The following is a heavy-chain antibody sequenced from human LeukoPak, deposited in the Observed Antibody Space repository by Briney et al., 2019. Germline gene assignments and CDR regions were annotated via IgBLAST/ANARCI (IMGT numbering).Heavy chain of an antibody. D-gene: IGHD1-26*01. CDR1: GFTFNTYG. CDR2: ISYDGSNK. CDR3: ASSERWGATNGY. J-gene: IGHJ4*02. V-gene: IGHV3-30*03. Sequence: GGSLRLSCAASGFTFNTYGMHWVRQAPGKGLEWVAVISYDGSNKYYADSVKGRFTISRDNSKNTLYLQMNSLRAEDTAVYYCASSERWGATNGYWGQGTLVAVSS.